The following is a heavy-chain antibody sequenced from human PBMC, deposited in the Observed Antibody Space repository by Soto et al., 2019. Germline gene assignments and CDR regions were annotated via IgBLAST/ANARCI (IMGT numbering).Heavy chain of an antibody. J-gene: IGHJ4*02. D-gene: IGHD4-17*01. CDR2: IYWNYDA. Sequence: QITLKESGPSLVKPTQTLTLTCTFSGFSFKTAGVGVGWLRQTPGKAPEWLALIYWNYDAPYNPILDPRLFISRDTSNNQVFLRMTNMHPLDTATYYCAHKRLEPGIPVTTGFDYWGQGIQVTVSS. V-gene: IGHV2-5*01. CDR3: AHKRLEPGIPVTTGFDY. CDR1: GFSFKTAGVG.